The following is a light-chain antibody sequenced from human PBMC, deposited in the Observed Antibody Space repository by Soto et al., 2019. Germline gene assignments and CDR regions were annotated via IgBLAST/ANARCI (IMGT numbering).Light chain of an antibody. CDR3: QQYSSTPAT. CDR1: QSVLYSSNNKNY. J-gene: IGKJ2*01. Sequence: DIVMTQSPDSLAVSLGERATINCKSSQSVLYSSNNKNYLAWYQQKPGQPPKLLIYWASTRESGVPDRFSGNGSGTDFTRTISSLQAEDVAVYYCQQYSSTPATFGQGTKLEIK. CDR2: WAS. V-gene: IGKV4-1*01.